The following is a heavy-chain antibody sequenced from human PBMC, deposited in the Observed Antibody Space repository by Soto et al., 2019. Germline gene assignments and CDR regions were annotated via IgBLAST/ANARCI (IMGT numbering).Heavy chain of an antibody. CDR2: ISGSGGST. CDR3: AKLVGYGPHYFDS. D-gene: IGHD3-10*01. CDR1: GFTLSNYA. J-gene: IGHJ4*02. V-gene: IGHV3-23*01. Sequence: HPGGSLRLSCAASGFTLSNYAMSWVRQAPGKGLEWVSAISGSGGSTYYADSVKGRLTISRDNSKNTLHLQMNSLTAEDTAVYYCAKLVGYGPHYFDSWGQGT.